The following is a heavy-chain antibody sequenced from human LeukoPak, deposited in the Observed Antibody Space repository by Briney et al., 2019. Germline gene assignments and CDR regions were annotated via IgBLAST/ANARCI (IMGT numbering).Heavy chain of an antibody. CDR2: ITSSSTYT. CDR1: GFSFSSYN. D-gene: IGHD6-19*01. J-gene: IGHJ4*02. V-gene: IGHV3-21*01. Sequence: PGGSLKLSCAASGFSFSSYNMNWVRQTPGKGLEWVSSITSSSTYTFYADSVKGRFTISRDNARNSLYLQMNSLRAEDTAVYYCARDLGSGWYRDYWGQGTLVTVSS. CDR3: ARDLGSGWYRDY.